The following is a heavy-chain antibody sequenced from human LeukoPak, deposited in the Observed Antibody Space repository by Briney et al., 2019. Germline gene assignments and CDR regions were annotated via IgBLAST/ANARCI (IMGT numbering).Heavy chain of an antibody. Sequence: ASVKVSCKVSGYTLTELSMHWVRQAPGKGLEWMGGFDPEDGETIYAQKFKGRVTMTEDTSTDTAYMELSNLRSEGTAVYYCATSHGSGRAVYYWGEGTLVTVSS. CDR2: FDPEDGET. D-gene: IGHD1-26*01. CDR1: GYTLTELS. J-gene: IGHJ4*02. V-gene: IGHV1-24*01. CDR3: ATSHGSGRAVYY.